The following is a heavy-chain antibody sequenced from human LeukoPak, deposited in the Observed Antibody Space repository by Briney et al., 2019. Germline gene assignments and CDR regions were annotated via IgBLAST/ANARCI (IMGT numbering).Heavy chain of an antibody. V-gene: IGHV4-39*02. D-gene: IGHD1-26*01. Sequence: PSETLSLTCTVSGGSINSNSFHWGWVRQPPGKGLEYIGRIYYNGNTYYNPSLKSRITISVDTSKNQFSLKLSSVTAADSAVYYCARDWDAMNNCFDPWGQGTPVTVSS. J-gene: IGHJ5*02. CDR3: ARDWDAMNNCFDP. CDR1: GGSINSNSFH. CDR2: IYYNGNT.